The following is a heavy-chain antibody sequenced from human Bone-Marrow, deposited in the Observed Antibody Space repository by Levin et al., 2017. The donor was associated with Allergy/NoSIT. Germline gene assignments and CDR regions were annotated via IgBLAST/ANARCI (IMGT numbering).Heavy chain of an antibody. CDR1: GGSISDYF. CDR2: IYYTGNT. V-gene: IGHV4-59*01. Sequence: PSETLSLTCSVSGGSISDYFWFWIRQPPGKGLEWIGEIYYTGNTNYNPALKSRVSISVDTSKSQFSLKLSSVTAADTAVYYCSRDLFEDRNSVSNNWFDPWGPGTLVTVSS. D-gene: IGHD1-7*01. J-gene: IGHJ5*02. CDR3: SRDLFEDRNSVSNNWFDP.